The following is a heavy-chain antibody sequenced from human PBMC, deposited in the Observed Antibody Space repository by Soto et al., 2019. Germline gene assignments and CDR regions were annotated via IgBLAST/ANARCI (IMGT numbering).Heavy chain of an antibody. CDR3: AHRFGLPTWDSSGHHSEYFQY. D-gene: IGHD3-22*01. CDR2: IYWDDDK. V-gene: IGHV2-5*02. J-gene: IGHJ1*01. Sequence: QITLKESGPTLVKPTQTLTLTCTLSGFSLSTNGVGVGWIRQPPGKAPEWLALIYWDDDKRYSPSLKSRLTITRDTSKKQVVLTMTNMDPVDTATYYCAHRFGLPTWDSSGHHSEYFQYWGQGTLVTVSS. CDR1: GFSLSTNGVG.